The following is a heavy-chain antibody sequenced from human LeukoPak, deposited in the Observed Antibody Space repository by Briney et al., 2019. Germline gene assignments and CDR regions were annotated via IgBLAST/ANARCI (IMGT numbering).Heavy chain of an antibody. J-gene: IGHJ3*02. CDR3: ARSKTYYNSWKSSPDAFDI. CDR1: EYTFTSYW. D-gene: IGHD3-3*01. Sequence: GESLKISCKGFEYTFTSYWIVWVRQMPGKGLEWMGIIYPGDSETKYSPSFQGQVTISADKSSSTAYLQWSSLKASDTAMYYCARSKTYYNSWKSSPDAFDIWGQGTMVTVSS. V-gene: IGHV5-51*01. CDR2: IYPGDSET.